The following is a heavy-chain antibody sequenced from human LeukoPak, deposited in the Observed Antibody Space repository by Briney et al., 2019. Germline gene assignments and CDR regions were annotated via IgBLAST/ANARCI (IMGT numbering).Heavy chain of an antibody. D-gene: IGHD3-22*01. V-gene: IGHV4-39*01. CDR1: GGSISSSSYY. CDR3: AGEVTMIVVVIHDWYFDL. Sequence: SSETLSLTCTVSGGSISSSSYYWGWIRQPPGKGLEWIGGIYYTRCTYYNPSIMSRVTISVATSKNQSSLKLTSVTAADTAVSYFAGEVTMIVVVIHDWYFDLWGPGNLVTVSS. CDR2: IYYTRCT. J-gene: IGHJ2*01.